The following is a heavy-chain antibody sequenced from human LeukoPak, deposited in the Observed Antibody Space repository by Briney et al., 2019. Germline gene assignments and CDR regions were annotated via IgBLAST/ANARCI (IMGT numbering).Heavy chain of an antibody. J-gene: IGHJ4*02. Sequence: PGGSLRLSCAASGFTFSSYWMSWVRQAPGKGLEWVSVIYSDDSTYYADSVKGRFTISRDNSKNTLYLQMNSLRAEDTAVYYCARYTHGGIFDYWGQGTLVTVSS. CDR3: ARYTHGGIFDY. CDR2: IYSDDST. V-gene: IGHV3-66*01. D-gene: IGHD4-23*01. CDR1: GFTFSSYW.